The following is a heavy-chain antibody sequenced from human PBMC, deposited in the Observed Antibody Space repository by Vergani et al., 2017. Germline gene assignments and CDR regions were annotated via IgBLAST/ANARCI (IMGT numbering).Heavy chain of an antibody. V-gene: IGHV3-21*04. CDR1: GFTFSSYS. J-gene: IGHJ2*01. Sequence: EVQLVESGGGLVKPGGSLRLSCAASGFTFSSYSMNWVRQAPGKGLEWVSSISSSSSYIYYADSVKGRFTISRDNSKNTLYLQMNSLRADDTAVYYCAKVLTGGYWYFDLWGRGTLVTVSS. CDR3: AKVLTGGYWYFDL. D-gene: IGHD7-27*01. CDR2: ISSSSSYI.